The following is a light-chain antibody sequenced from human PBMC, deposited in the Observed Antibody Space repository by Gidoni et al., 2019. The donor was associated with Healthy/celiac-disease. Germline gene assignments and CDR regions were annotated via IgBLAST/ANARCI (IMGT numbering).Light chain of an antibody. CDR1: QSVSSSY. V-gene: IGKV3-20*01. Sequence: EIVLPQSPGTLSLSPGERATLSCRASQSVSSSYLAWYQQKLGQAPRLLIYGASSRATGIPDRFSGSGSETDFTLTISRLEPEDFAVYYCQQYGSSPRTFGQXTKVEIK. CDR2: GAS. CDR3: QQYGSSPRT. J-gene: IGKJ1*01.